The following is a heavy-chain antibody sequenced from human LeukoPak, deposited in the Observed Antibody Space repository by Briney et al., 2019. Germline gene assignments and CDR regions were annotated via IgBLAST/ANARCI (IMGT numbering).Heavy chain of an antibody. CDR1: GFTFDDYA. D-gene: IGHD4-11*01. Sequence: AGGSLRLSCAASGFTFDDYAMHWVRQAPGKGLEWVSGISWNSGSIGYADSVKGRFTISRDNAKNSLYLQMNSLRAEDTAVYYCARGLQGIDYWGQGTLVTVSS. CDR2: ISWNSGSI. V-gene: IGHV3-9*01. CDR3: ARGLQGIDY. J-gene: IGHJ4*02.